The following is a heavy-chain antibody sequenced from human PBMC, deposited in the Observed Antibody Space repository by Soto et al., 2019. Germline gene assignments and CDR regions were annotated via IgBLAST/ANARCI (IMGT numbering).Heavy chain of an antibody. Sequence: APAKVSCKASGYTFTSYYMHWVRQDPGQGLEWMGIINPSGGSTSYAQKFQGRVTMTRDTSTSTVYMELSSLRSEDTAVYYCASHYDFWSGYYILGYWGQGTLVTVSS. CDR1: GYTFTSYY. V-gene: IGHV1-46*03. CDR2: INPSGGST. J-gene: IGHJ4*02. CDR3: ASHYDFWSGYYILGY. D-gene: IGHD3-3*01.